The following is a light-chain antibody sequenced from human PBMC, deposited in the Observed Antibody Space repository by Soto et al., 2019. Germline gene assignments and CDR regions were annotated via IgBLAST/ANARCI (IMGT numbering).Light chain of an antibody. Sequence: DIQLTQSASFLSASLGDRVAITCRASQGISSYLAWYQQKPGKAPKLLIYAASTLQSGVPSRFSGSGSGTEFTLTISSLQPEDFATYYCQQLNSYLTFGGGTKVDIK. CDR1: QGISSY. CDR3: QQLNSYLT. V-gene: IGKV1-9*01. J-gene: IGKJ4*01. CDR2: AAS.